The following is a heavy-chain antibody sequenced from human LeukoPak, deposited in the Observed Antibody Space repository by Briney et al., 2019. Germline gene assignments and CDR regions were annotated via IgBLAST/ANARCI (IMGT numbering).Heavy chain of an antibody. CDR1: GGSISSYY. CDR3: ARLGYSYGYSVYYYYYMDV. D-gene: IGHD5-18*01. Sequence: SETLSLTCTVSGGSISSYYWSWSRQPPGKGLEWIGYIYTSGSTNYNPSLKSRVTISVDTSKNQFSLKLSSVTAADTAVYYCARLGYSYGYSVYYYYYMDVWGKGTTVTVSS. CDR2: IYTSGST. V-gene: IGHV4-4*09. J-gene: IGHJ6*03.